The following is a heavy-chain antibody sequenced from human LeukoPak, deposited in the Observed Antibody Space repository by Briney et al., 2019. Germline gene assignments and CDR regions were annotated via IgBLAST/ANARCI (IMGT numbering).Heavy chain of an antibody. Sequence: PGGSLRLSCAASGFTFSSYDMHWVRQATGKGLEWVSGINTAGDTYYQASVKGRFTITRENAKNSLYLQTNSLRAGDTAVYYCARADGLYASGIGSFDFWGQGTLVTVSS. CDR1: GFTFSSYD. CDR2: INTAGDT. V-gene: IGHV3-13*01. CDR3: ARADGLYASGIGSFDF. D-gene: IGHD3-10*01. J-gene: IGHJ4*02.